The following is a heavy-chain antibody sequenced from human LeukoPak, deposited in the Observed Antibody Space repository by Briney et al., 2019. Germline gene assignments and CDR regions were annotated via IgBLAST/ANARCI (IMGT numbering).Heavy chain of an antibody. CDR1: GFTFNNYA. D-gene: IGHD4-17*01. CDR3: ARDYADYVGYFFFDY. CDR2: ISGGGETT. Sequence: GGSLRLSCAASGFTFNNYAMNWVRQAPGKGLEWVSSISGGGETTYYADSAKGRFTISRDNSQNTLYLQMNSLRAEDTAVYYCARDYADYVGYFFFDYCGQGTLVTVSS. V-gene: IGHV3-23*01. J-gene: IGHJ4*02.